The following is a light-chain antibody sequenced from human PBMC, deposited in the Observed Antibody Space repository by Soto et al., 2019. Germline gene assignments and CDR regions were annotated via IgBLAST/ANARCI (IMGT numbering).Light chain of an antibody. V-gene: IGKV2-28*01. Sequence: DIVMTQSPLSLPVTPGEPASISCRSSQSLLHSNGYNYLDWYLQKPGQSPQLLIYLGSNRASGVADRLSGSGSGTDCTLKISRVEAEDVGVYYCMQALQTPLTFGGGTKVEIK. CDR3: MQALQTPLT. J-gene: IGKJ4*01. CDR2: LGS. CDR1: QSLLHSNGYNY.